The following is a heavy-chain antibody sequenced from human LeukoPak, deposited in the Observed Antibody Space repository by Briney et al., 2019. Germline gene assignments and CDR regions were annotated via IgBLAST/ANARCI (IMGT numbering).Heavy chain of an antibody. D-gene: IGHD6-6*01. J-gene: IGHJ4*02. CDR3: AKLSYSSSSQLDY. Sequence: GASVKVSCKASGYTFTGYYMHWVRQAPGQGLEWMGWINPNSGGTNYAQKFQGRVTMTRDTSISTAYMELSRLRSDDTAVYYCAKLSYSSSSQLDYWGQGTLVTVSS. V-gene: IGHV1-2*02. CDR1: GYTFTGYY. CDR2: INPNSGGT.